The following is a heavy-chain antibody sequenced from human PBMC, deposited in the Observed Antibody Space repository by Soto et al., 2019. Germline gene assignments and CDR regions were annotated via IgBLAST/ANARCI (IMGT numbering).Heavy chain of an antibody. V-gene: IGHV1-46*03. CDR1: GYTFTRYF. CDR3: ARVGREGSRAVSGTRGFDY. CDR2: INPTSGST. D-gene: IGHD6-19*01. Sequence: QVQLVQSGAEVKKPGASVKVSCKASGYTFTRYFMHWVRQAPGQGLEWMGIINPTSGSTSYAQKFQGRITMTRDTSTSTVYKELSSLRSEDTAVYYCARVGREGSRAVSGTRGFDYWGQGTLVTVSS. J-gene: IGHJ4*02.